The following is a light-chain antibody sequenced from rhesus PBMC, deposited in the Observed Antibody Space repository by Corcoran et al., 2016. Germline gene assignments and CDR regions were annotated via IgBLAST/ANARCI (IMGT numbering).Light chain of an antibody. CDR3: LQHNTYPWT. Sequence: DIQMTQSPSSLSASVGDTVTITCRASQGVSRFLNWFQQQPGKTPKLLIYAASSFESGGPPRFSGSGSGTDVTLTISSMQPEDFAVYSCLQHNTYPWTFGQGTKVEI. CDR1: QGVSRF. J-gene: IGKJ1*01. CDR2: AAS. V-gene: IGKV1-28*03.